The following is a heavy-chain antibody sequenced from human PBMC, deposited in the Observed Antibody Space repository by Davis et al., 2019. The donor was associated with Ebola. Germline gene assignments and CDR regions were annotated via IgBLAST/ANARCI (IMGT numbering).Heavy chain of an antibody. J-gene: IGHJ4*02. CDR3: ARRCSGGSCETGDY. V-gene: IGHV1-18*01. CDR1: GYTFTSYG. CDR2: ISAYNGNT. D-gene: IGHD2-15*01. Sequence: ASVKVSCKASGYTFTSYGISWVRQAPGQGLEWMGWISAYNGNTNYAQKLQGRVTITADKSTSTAYMELSSLRSEDTAVYYCARRCSGGSCETGDYWGQGTLVTVSS.